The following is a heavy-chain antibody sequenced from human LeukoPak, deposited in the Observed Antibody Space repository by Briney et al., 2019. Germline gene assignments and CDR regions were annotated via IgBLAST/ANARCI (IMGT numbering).Heavy chain of an antibody. CDR2: INAGNGNT. Sequence: ASVKVSCKASGYTFTSYAMHWVRQAPGQRLEWMGWINAGNGNTKYSQKFQGRVTITRDTSASTAYMELSSLRSEDTAVYYCARAIYCSSTSCEPAFDIWGQGTMVTVSS. CDR1: GYTFTSYA. V-gene: IGHV1-3*01. D-gene: IGHD2-2*01. J-gene: IGHJ3*02. CDR3: ARAIYCSSTSCEPAFDI.